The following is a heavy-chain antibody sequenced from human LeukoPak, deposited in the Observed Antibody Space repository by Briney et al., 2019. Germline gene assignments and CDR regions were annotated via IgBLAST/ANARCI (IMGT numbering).Heavy chain of an antibody. V-gene: IGHV4-39*01. Sequence: GSLRLSCAASGFTISDYSMSWIRQPPGKGLEWIGSIYYSGSTYYNPSLKSRVTISVDTSKNQFSLKLSSVTAADTAVYYCARHLGAAADYYYYYYYMDVWGKGTTVTISS. J-gene: IGHJ6*03. CDR2: IYYSGST. D-gene: IGHD6-13*01. CDR1: GFTISDYS. CDR3: ARHLGAAADYYYYYYYMDV.